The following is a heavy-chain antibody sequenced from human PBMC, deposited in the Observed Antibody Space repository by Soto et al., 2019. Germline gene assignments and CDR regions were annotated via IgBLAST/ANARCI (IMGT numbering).Heavy chain of an antibody. Sequence: EVQLVESGGGLVRPGGSLRLSCVVSGLTFSTYSMNWVRQTPGKGLEWVSSISRTSSYIYYRDSVKGRFTISRDNAKNSLSMQMNGLRVEDTAVYYCVSYQKREHFETSVPNWFATWGQGTLVTVSS. J-gene: IGHJ5*02. D-gene: IGHD1-26*01. CDR1: GLTFSTYS. V-gene: IGHV3-21*02. CDR2: ISRTSSYI. CDR3: VSYQKREHFETSVPNWFAT.